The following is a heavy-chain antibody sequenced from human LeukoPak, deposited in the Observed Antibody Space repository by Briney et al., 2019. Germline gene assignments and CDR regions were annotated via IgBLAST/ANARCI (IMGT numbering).Heavy chain of an antibody. CDR3: AKPSNYYGSATDAFDF. CDR1: GGSFSGYY. Sequence: PSETLSLTCAVYGGSFSGYYWSWIRQPPGKGLEWIGEINHSGSTNYNPSLKSRVTISVDTSKNHFSLKLNSVPAADTAVYYCAKPSNYYGSATDAFDFWGQGTMVTVSS. V-gene: IGHV4-34*01. CDR2: INHSGST. J-gene: IGHJ3*01. D-gene: IGHD3-10*01.